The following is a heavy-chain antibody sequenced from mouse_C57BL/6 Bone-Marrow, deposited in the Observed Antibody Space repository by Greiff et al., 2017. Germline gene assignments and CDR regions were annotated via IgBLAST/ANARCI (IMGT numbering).Heavy chain of an antibody. CDR2: IYPRSGNT. Sequence: QVQLQQSGAELARPGASVKLSCKASGYTFTSYGISWVKQRTGQGLEWIGEIYPRSGNTYYNEKFKGKATLTADKSSSTAYMELRSLTSEDSAVYFCARIYYGLGYFDNWGQGTTRTVSS. CDR3: ARIYYGLGYFDN. CDR1: GYTFTSYG. J-gene: IGHJ2*01. D-gene: IGHD1-1*01. V-gene: IGHV1-81*01.